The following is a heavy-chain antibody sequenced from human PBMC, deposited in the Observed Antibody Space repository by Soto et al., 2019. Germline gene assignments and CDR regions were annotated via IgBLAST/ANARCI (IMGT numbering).Heavy chain of an antibody. Sequence: PSETLSLTCAVYGRSFSGYYWSWIRPPPGKGLEWIGEINHSGSTNYNPSLKSRVTISVDTSKNQFSLKLSSVTAADTAVYYCARAYYDFWSGYWTYYYYGMDVWGQGTTVTVSS. CDR2: INHSGST. J-gene: IGHJ6*02. D-gene: IGHD3-3*01. CDR1: GRSFSGYY. CDR3: ARAYYDFWSGYWTYYYYGMDV. V-gene: IGHV4-34*01.